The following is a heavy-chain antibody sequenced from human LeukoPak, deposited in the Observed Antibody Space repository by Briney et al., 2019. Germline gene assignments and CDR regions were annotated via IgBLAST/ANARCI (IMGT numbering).Heavy chain of an antibody. V-gene: IGHV1-69*13. D-gene: IGHD3-10*01. CDR1: GGTFSSYA. CDR2: IIPISGTA. Sequence: SVKVSCKASGGTFSSYAISWERQAPGQGLEWMGGIIPISGTANYAQKFQGRVTITADESTSTAYMELSSLRSEDTAVYYCAILSSSPNWFDPWGQGTLVTVSS. J-gene: IGHJ5*02. CDR3: AILSSSPNWFDP.